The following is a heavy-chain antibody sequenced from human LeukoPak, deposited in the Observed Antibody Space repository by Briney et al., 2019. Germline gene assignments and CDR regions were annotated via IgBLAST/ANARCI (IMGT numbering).Heavy chain of an antibody. CDR1: GFTFSNAG. V-gene: IGHV3-30*03. J-gene: IGHJ4*02. CDR2: ISYDGNNK. Sequence: LAGGSLRLSCAASGFTFSNAGIHWVRQAPGKGLEWVAVISYDGNNKYYADSVKGRFTISRDNSKNTLYLQMNSLRAEDTAMYYCACAYYDFWSGYFSPDSWGQGTLVTVSS. CDR3: ACAYYDFWSGYFSPDS. D-gene: IGHD3-3*01.